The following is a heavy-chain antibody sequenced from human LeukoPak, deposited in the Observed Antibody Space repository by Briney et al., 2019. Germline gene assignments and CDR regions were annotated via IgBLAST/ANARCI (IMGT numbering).Heavy chain of an antibody. Sequence: GGSLRLSCAASGFTFDDYTMHWVRQAPGKGLEWVSLISWDGGSTYYADSVKGRFTISRDNSKNSLYLQMNSLRADDTAVYYCARVGRGGNLFDWWGQGTPVTVSS. J-gene: IGHJ4*02. CDR2: ISWDGGST. CDR3: ARVGRGGNLFDW. D-gene: IGHD4-23*01. V-gene: IGHV3-43*01. CDR1: GFTFDDYT.